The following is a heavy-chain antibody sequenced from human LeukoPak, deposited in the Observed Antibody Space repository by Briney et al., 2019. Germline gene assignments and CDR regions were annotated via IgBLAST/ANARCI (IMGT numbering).Heavy chain of an antibody. CDR2: IYYSGST. J-gene: IGHJ4*02. D-gene: IGHD6-6*01. V-gene: IGHV4-39*01. CDR3: ARFRQLGSILDY. Sequence: SETLFLTCTVSGGSISSSSYYWGWIRQPPGKGLEWIGSIYYSGSTYYNPSLKSRVTISVDTSKNQFSLKLSSVTAADTAVYYCARFRQLGSILDYWGQGTLVTVSS. CDR1: GGSISSSSYY.